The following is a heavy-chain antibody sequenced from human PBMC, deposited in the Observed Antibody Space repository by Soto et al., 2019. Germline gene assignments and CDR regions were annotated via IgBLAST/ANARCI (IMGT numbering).Heavy chain of an antibody. CDR1: GFTFSTYA. CDR3: AKQPIKVQLRFDY. J-gene: IGHJ4*02. V-gene: IGHV3-23*01. CDR2: ISSSSGST. D-gene: IGHD1-1*01. Sequence: EVQLLESGGGLVQPGGSLRLSCAASGFTFSTYAMAWVRQAPGKGLEWVSSISSSSGSTFYADSVKGRFTISRDNSENTLSLQMNSLRAEDTAVYYCAKQPIKVQLRFDYWGQGTLVTVSS.